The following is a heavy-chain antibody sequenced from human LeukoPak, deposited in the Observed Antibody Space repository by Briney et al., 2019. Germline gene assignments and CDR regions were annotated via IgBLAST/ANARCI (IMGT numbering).Heavy chain of an antibody. D-gene: IGHD4-11*01. CDR3: ARDWPTVITDY. V-gene: IGHV1-18*01. CDR2: ISTSKGDT. CDR1: GYTFTTHG. J-gene: IGHJ4*02. Sequence: GASVKVSCKTSGYTFTTHGISWMRQAPGQGLEWMGWISTSKGDTNYAQKFKGRLTMTTDRSTSTAYMELRSLSSDDTAVYYCARDWPTVITDYWGQGTLVTVSS.